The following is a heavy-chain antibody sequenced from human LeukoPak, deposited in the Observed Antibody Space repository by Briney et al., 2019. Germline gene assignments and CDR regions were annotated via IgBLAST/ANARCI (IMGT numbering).Heavy chain of an antibody. Sequence: PGGSLRLSCAASGFTFSTYAMSWVRQAPGKGLEGVSAIGGSGDFTYYAEYVRGRFTISRDNSKKTLYLQMNSLRAEDTAVYYCAKADRGWGVITKDWGQGTLVTVSS. D-gene: IGHD3-10*01. CDR1: GFTFSTYA. J-gene: IGHJ4*02. CDR2: IGGSGDFT. V-gene: IGHV3-23*01. CDR3: AKADRGWGVITKD.